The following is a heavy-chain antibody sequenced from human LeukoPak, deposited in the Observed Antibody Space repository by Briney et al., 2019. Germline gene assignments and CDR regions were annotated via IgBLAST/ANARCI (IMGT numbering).Heavy chain of an antibody. CDR3: AKDVGRDGYNFEVDY. Sequence: GGSLRLSCAASGFTFDDYAMHWVRQAPGKGLEWVSGISWNSGSIGYADSVKGRFTISRDNAKNSLYLQMNSLRAEDTALYYCAKDVGRDGYNFEVDYWGRGTLVTVSS. V-gene: IGHV3-9*01. CDR1: GFTFDDYA. D-gene: IGHD5-24*01. CDR2: ISWNSGSI. J-gene: IGHJ4*02.